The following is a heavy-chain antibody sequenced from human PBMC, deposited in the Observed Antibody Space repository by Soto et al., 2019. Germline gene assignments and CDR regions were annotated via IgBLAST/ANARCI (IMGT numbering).Heavy chain of an antibody. CDR3: VRDWRAMVN. V-gene: IGHV3-74*01. CDR2: INNDGSGT. D-gene: IGHD5-18*01. Sequence: GWSLRLSCAASGFTFKTFGMHWVRPAPGKGLEWVSRINNDGSGTTYADSVKGRFTISRDNAKNTLYLQMNSLRAEDTAVYYCVRDWRAMVNWGQGTMVTVSS. CDR1: GFTFKTFG. J-gene: IGHJ4*02.